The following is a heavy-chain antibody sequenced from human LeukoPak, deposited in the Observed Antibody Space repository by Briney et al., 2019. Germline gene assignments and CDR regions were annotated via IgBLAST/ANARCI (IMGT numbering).Heavy chain of an antibody. CDR1: GGSISSYY. J-gene: IGHJ6*03. V-gene: IGHV4-4*07. CDR2: IYTSGST. D-gene: IGHD5-18*01. Sequence: SQTQSLTCTVSGGSISSYYWSWIRQPAGKGQEWIGRIYTSGSTNYNPSLKSRVTMSVDTSKNQFSLKLISVTAADTTVYYCARDLVAMAASYYYYYYMDVWGKGTTVTVSS. CDR3: ARDLVAMAASYYYYYYMDV.